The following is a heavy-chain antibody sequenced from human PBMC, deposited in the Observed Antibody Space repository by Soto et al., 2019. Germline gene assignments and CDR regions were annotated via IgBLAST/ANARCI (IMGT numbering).Heavy chain of an antibody. CDR1: GGSISSITYY. D-gene: IGHD3-3*01. Sequence: QLQLQESGPGLVKPSETLSLTCTVSGGSISSITYYWGWIRQSPEKGLEWIGNIHYGGSTYYNPSLERPVKIPLDTSKNQFSLRLTSVNASDTAVYYCARCTPDLLHSNFWSGYYLSYFDYWGQGSLVTVSA. J-gene: IGHJ4*02. V-gene: IGHV4-39*01. CDR3: ARCTPDLLHSNFWSGYYLSYFDY. CDR2: IHYGGST.